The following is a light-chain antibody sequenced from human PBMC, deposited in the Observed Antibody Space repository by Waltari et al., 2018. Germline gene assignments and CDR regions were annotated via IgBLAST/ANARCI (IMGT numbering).Light chain of an antibody. CDR2: WAS. CDR1: QSVLYSPKNENY. Sequence: DLVMTQSPESLAGSLGERATITGKSSQSVLYSPKNENYLTWYQQKPGQAPKMLIYWASTRESGVPDRFSGSGSGTDFTLTISSLQAEDVAIYYCQQYYSTPYTFGQGTRLEI. J-gene: IGKJ2*01. V-gene: IGKV4-1*01. CDR3: QQYYSTPYT.